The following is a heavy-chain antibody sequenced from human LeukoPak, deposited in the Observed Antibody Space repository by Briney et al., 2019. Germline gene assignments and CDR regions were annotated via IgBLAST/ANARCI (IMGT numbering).Heavy chain of an antibody. J-gene: IGHJ4*02. V-gene: IGHV4-39*01. D-gene: IGHD3-16*02. Sequence: SETLSLTCTVSGGSISSCSYYWVWIRQPPGKGLEWIGSIYYSGSTYYNPSLKSRVTISVDTSKSQFSLRLSSVTAADTAVYYCARTPYYDYVSGSYRYELYYFDYWGQGTLVTVSS. CDR1: GGSISSCSYY. CDR2: IYYSGST. CDR3: ARTPYYDYVSGSYRYELYYFDY.